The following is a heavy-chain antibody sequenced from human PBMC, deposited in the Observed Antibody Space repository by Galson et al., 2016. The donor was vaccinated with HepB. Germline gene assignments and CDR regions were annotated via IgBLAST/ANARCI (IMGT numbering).Heavy chain of an antibody. CDR1: EFTFSSYA. J-gene: IGHJ6*02. D-gene: IGHD6-13*01. Sequence: LRLSCAASEFTFSSYAMSWVRQAPGKGLEWVSGITESGGTTYYADSVKGRFTISRDNSKNTLYLQMNGLRAEDTALYHCARVHMAAAGFGGMDVWGQGTTVTVSS. V-gene: IGHV3-23*01. CDR3: ARVHMAAAGFGGMDV. CDR2: ITESGGTT.